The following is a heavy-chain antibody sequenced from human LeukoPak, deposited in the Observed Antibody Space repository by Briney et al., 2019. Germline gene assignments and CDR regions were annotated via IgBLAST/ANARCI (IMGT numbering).Heavy chain of an antibody. CDR3: ARGPFPPFDI. V-gene: IGHV1-2*02. D-gene: IGHD3-16*01. CDR1: GYTFTSYD. J-gene: IGHJ3*02. Sequence: ASVKVSCKASGYTFTSYDINWVRQAPGQGLEWMGWINPNSGGTNYAQKFQGRVTMTRDTSISTAYMELSRLRSDDTAVYYCARGPFPPFDIWGQGTMVTVSS. CDR2: INPNSGGT.